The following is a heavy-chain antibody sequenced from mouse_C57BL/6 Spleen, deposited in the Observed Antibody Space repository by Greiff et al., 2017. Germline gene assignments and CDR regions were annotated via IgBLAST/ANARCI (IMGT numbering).Heavy chain of an antibody. CDR3: TRDDYDGHYFDY. V-gene: IGHV1-5*01. CDR1: GYTFTSYW. Sequence: EVQLQQSGTVLARPGASVKMSCKTSGYTFTSYWMHWVKQRPGQGLEWIGAIYPGNSDTSYNQKFKGKAKLTAVTSASTAYMELSSLTNEDSAVYYCTRDDYDGHYFDYWGQGTTLTVSS. CDR2: IYPGNSDT. J-gene: IGHJ2*01. D-gene: IGHD2-4*01.